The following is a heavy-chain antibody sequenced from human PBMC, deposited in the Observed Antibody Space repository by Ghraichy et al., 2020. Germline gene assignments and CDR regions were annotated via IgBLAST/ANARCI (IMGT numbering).Heavy chain of an antibody. V-gene: IGHV1-2*04. Sequence: ASVKVSCKASGYTFTGYYMHWVRQAPGQGLEWMGWINPNSGGTNYAQKFQGWVTMTRDTSISTAYMELSRLRSDDTAVYYCASDLTGDYGMDVWGQGTTVTVSS. CDR3: ASDLTGDYGMDV. D-gene: IGHD7-27*01. CDR1: GYTFTGYY. CDR2: INPNSGGT. J-gene: IGHJ6*02.